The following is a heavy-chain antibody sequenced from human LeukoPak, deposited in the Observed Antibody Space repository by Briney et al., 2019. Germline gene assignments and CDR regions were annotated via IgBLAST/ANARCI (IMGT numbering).Heavy chain of an antibody. CDR1: GFPFSIYE. Sequence: GGSLRLSCAVSGFPFSIYEMNWVRQAPGKGLEWVSNIGSSGTTIYYADSVKGRFSIPRDNAKSSLYLQMNSLRVEDTAVYYCALLAVASDFDYWGQGALVTVSS. J-gene: IGHJ4*02. V-gene: IGHV3-48*03. CDR2: IGSSGTTI. CDR3: ALLAVASDFDY. D-gene: IGHD6-19*01.